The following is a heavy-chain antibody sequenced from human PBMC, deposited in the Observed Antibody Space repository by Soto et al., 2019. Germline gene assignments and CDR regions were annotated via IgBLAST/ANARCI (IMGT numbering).Heavy chain of an antibody. CDR1: GGSISSGDYY. CDR2: IYYSGST. CDR3: AIENYDSSFFDY. Sequence: PSETLSLTCTVSGGSISSGDYYWSWIRQPPGKGLEWIGYIYYSGSTYYNPSLKSRVTISVDTSKNQFSLKLSSMTAADTAVYYCAIENYDSSFFDYWGQGTLVTVSS. D-gene: IGHD3-22*01. V-gene: IGHV4-30-4*01. J-gene: IGHJ4*02.